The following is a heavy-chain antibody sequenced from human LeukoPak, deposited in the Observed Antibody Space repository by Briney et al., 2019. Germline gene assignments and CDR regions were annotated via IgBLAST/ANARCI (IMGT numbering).Heavy chain of an antibody. D-gene: IGHD6-19*01. J-gene: IGHJ5*02. V-gene: IGHV4-39*07. CDR1: GGSIIISGYY. Sequence: SETLSLTCAVSGGSIIISGYYWGWIRQPPGKGLEWIGSIYHSGSTYYNPSLKSRVTISVDTSKNQFSLKLSSVTAADTAVYYCARSLAVADTNWFDPWGQGTLVTVSS. CDR2: IYHSGST. CDR3: ARSLAVADTNWFDP.